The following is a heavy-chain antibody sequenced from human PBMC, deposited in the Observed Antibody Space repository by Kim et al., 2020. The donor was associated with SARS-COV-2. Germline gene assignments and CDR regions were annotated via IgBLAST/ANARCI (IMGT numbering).Heavy chain of an antibody. CDR3: TRFQTGLDY. V-gene: IGHV3-73*01. CDR2: IRSKANSYAT. J-gene: IGHJ4*02. Sequence: GGSLRLSCAASGFTFSGSAMHWVRQASGKGLEWVGRIRSKANSYATAYAASVKGRFTISRDDSKNTAYLQMNSLKTEDTAVYYCTRFQTGLDYWGQGTLVTVSS. CDR1: GFTFSGSA.